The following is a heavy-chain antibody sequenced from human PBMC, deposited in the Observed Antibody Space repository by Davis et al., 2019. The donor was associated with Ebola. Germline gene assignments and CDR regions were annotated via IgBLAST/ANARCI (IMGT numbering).Heavy chain of an antibody. D-gene: IGHD3-16*01. J-gene: IGHJ4*02. V-gene: IGHV4-59*08. CDR1: GGSISSYY. CDR2: IYYSGST. CDR3: ARGGGAGGY. Sequence: MPSETLSLTCTVSGGSISSYYWSWIRQPPGKGLEWIGYIYYSGSTNYNPSLKSRVTLSVDTSKNQFSLKLSSVTAADTAVYYCARGGGAGGYWGQGTLVTVSS.